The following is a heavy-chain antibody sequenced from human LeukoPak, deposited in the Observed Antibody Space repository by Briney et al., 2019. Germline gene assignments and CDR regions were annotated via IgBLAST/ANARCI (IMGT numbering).Heavy chain of an antibody. Sequence: GASVKVSCKASGYTFTSYGISWVRQAPGQGLEWMGWISAYNGNTNYAQKLQGRVTMTTDTSTSTAYMELRSLRSDDTAVYYCARVSIVGATTGPFDYWGQGTLVTVSS. CDR1: GYTFTSYG. CDR3: ARVSIVGATTGPFDY. V-gene: IGHV1-18*01. CDR2: ISAYNGNT. J-gene: IGHJ4*02. D-gene: IGHD1-26*01.